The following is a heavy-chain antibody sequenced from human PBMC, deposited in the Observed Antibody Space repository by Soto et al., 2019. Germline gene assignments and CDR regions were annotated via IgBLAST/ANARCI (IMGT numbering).Heavy chain of an antibody. D-gene: IGHD6-25*01. CDR2: ISGYNGNT. CDR3: AKSHPKRLYGMDV. CDR1: GYTFSSHG. Sequence: QVQLVQSGAEVKKPGASVKVSCKASGYTFSSHGISWVRQAPGQGLEWMGWISGYNGNTNYAQKLQARVTMTTDTSTSTAYMELRSLRSDDTAVYYCAKSHPKRLYGMDVWGQGTTVTVSS. V-gene: IGHV1-18*04. J-gene: IGHJ6*02.